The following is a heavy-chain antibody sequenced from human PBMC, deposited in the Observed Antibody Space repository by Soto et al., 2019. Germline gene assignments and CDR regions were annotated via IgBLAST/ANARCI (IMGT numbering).Heavy chain of an antibody. CDR1: GGPFISYA. Sequence: QVQLVQSGAEVKKPGSSVKVSCNASGGPFISYAISWVRQAPGQGLEWMGGIITSFGTANYAQKFQGRVTITADDSTSTAYMEVSSLISEDTGVYYCAIGRIGRFFDYWGQGTLVTVSS. V-gene: IGHV1-69*01. CDR3: AIGRIGRFFDY. D-gene: IGHD3-3*01. J-gene: IGHJ4*02. CDR2: IITSFGTA.